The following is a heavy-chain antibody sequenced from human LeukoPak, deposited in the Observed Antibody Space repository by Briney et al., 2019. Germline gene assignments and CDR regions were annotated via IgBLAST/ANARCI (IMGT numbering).Heavy chain of an antibody. CDR3: ARGRISRCRSTSCYRSYDF. V-gene: IGHV1-2*06. CDR1: GYTFTGYY. J-gene: IGHJ4*02. CDR2: INPNSGGT. D-gene: IGHD2-2*02. Sequence: ASVKVSCKASGYTFTGYYMHWVRQAPGQGLKWKGRINPNSGGTNYAQKFQGRVTMTRDTSISTAYMELSRLRSYDTAVYYCARGRISRCRSTSCYRSYDFWGQGTLVTVSS.